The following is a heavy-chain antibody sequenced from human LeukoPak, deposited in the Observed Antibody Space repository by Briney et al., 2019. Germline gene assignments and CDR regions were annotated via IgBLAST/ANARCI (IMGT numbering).Heavy chain of an antibody. CDR3: AKVGGYEFKYYYYMDV. V-gene: IGHV3-30*02. CDR2: IRYDGNFE. CDR1: GFTFSSYG. Sequence: YPGGTLRLSCAASGFTFSSYGMHWVRQAPGKGLEWVTFIRYDGNFENYADSVKGRFTISRDNSKNTLYLQMNSLRAEDTAVYYCAKVGGYEFKYYYYMDVWGKGTTVTVSS. J-gene: IGHJ6*03. D-gene: IGHD5-12*01.